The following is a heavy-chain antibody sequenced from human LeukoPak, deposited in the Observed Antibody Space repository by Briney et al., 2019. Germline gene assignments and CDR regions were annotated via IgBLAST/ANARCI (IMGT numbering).Heavy chain of an antibody. J-gene: IGHJ4*02. CDR2: ISSSGSTI. V-gene: IGHV3-48*03. Sequence: GGSLRLSCAASGFTFSSYEMNWVRQAPGKGLEWVSYISSSGSTIYYADSVKGRFTISRDNAKNSLYLQMNSLRAEDTAVYYCARGGSYYYDSSGYYPLDYWGQGTLVTVSS. D-gene: IGHD3-22*01. CDR1: GFTFSSYE. CDR3: ARGGSYYYDSSGYYPLDY.